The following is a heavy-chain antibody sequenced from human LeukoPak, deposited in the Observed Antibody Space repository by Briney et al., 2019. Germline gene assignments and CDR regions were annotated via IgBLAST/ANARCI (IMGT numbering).Heavy chain of an antibody. CDR3: ARQVVVRGAYFDY. CDR1: GGSINSYY. D-gene: IGHD3-10*01. V-gene: IGHV4-59*08. J-gene: IGHJ4*02. Sequence: SETLSLTCTVSGGSINSYYWSWIRQPPGKGLEWIGYIYYSGSTNYNPSLKSRVTISVDTSKNQFSLKLSSVTAADTAVYYCARQVVVRGAYFDYWGQGTLVTVSS. CDR2: IYYSGST.